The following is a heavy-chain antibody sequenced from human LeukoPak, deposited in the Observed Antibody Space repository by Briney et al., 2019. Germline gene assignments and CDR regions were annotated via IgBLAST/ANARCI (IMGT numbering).Heavy chain of an antibody. J-gene: IGHJ3*02. CDR1: RFTLKTNY. D-gene: IGHD2-8*01. CDR2: IYSGVNT. CDR3: ANGRLGYCSEGVCHDAFAI. V-gene: IGHV3-53*01. Sequence: PGGSLRLSCAASRFTLKTNYMSSVRQAPGKGLEWVSVIYSGVNTYYADSVKGRFTISRDNPKNTLSLQMHSLRAEDTAVYYCANGRLGYCSEGVCHDAFAIWGQGTRVTVSS.